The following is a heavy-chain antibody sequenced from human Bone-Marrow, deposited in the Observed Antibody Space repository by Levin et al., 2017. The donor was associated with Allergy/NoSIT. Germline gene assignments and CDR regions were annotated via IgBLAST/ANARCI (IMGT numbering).Heavy chain of an antibody. CDR2: IWYDGSNK. CDR3: ARVSRYYYGMDV. J-gene: IGHJ6*02. Sequence: GGSLRLSCAASGFTFSSYGMHWVRQAPGKGLEWVAVIWYDGSNKYYADSVKGRFTISRDNSKNTLYLQMNSLRAEDTAVYYCARVSRYYYGMDVWGQGTTVTVSS. V-gene: IGHV3-33*01. CDR1: GFTFSSYG.